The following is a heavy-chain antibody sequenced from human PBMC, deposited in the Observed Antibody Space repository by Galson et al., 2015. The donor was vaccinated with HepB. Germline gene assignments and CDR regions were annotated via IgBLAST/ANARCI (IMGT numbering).Heavy chain of an antibody. CDR3: AREATVVRRGPFDY. J-gene: IGHJ4*02. D-gene: IGHD4-23*01. CDR2: IWYDGSNK. Sequence: SLRLSCAASGFTFSSYGMHWVRQAPGKGLEWVAVIWYDGSNKYYADSVKGRFTISRDNSKNTLYLQMNSLRAEDTAVYYCAREATVVRRGPFDYWGQGTLVTVSS. V-gene: IGHV3-33*08. CDR1: GFTFSSYG.